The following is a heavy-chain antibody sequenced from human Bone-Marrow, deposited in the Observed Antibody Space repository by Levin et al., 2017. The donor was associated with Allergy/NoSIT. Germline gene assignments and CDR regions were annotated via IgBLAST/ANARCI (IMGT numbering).Heavy chain of an antibody. CDR3: ARALRDDSSGYRGYDYGMDA. V-gene: IGHV4-38-2*01. CDR2: IYHSGST. CDR1: GYSISSGYY. J-gene: IGHJ6*02. Sequence: SQTLSLTCAVSGYSISSGYYWGWIRQPPGKGLEWIGSIYHSGSTYYNPSLKSRVTISVDTSKNQFSLKLSSVTAADTAVYYCARALRDDSSGYRGYDYGMDAWGQGTTVTVSS. D-gene: IGHD3-22*01.